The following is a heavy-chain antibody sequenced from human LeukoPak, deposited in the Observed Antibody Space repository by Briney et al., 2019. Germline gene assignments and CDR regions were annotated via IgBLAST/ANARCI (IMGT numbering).Heavy chain of an antibody. CDR1: GFTFSSYS. Sequence: GGSLRLSCAASGFTFSSYSMNWVRQAPGKGLEWVSSISSSSSYIYYADSVKGRFTISRDNAKNSLYLQMNSLRAEDTAVYYCARSVSSTSWEFDYWGQGTLVTVSP. V-gene: IGHV3-21*01. CDR3: ARSVSSTSWEFDY. CDR2: ISSSSSYI. D-gene: IGHD2-2*01. J-gene: IGHJ4*02.